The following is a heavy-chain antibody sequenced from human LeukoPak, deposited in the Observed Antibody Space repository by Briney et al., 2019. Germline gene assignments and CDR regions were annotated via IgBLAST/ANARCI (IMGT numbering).Heavy chain of an antibody. CDR1: GYTFTSHG. CDR2: ISAYNGNT. V-gene: IGHV1-18*01. D-gene: IGHD4-17*01. Sequence: ASVKVSCTASGYTFTSHGISWVRQAPGQGLEWMGWISAYNGNTNYAQKLQGGVTMTTDTSTSTAYMEMRSLRSDDTAVYYCARAPYGDYLGAFDIWGQGTMVTVSS. J-gene: IGHJ3*02. CDR3: ARAPYGDYLGAFDI.